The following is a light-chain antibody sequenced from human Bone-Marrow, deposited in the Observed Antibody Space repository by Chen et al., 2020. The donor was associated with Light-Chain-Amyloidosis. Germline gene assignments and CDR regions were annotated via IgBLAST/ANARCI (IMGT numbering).Light chain of an antibody. CDR1: QTISRNY. CDR2: GSS. CDR3: QQYGTSPLT. Sequence: EIVLTQSPGTLSLSPGEGANLSCRASQTISRNYLTWYQQKFGQAPRLLIYGSSSRATGIPDTFTGSGSGTDFTLTISRLEPEDFAMYYCQQYGTSPLTFGAGTKVEIK. J-gene: IGKJ4*01. V-gene: IGKV3-20*01.